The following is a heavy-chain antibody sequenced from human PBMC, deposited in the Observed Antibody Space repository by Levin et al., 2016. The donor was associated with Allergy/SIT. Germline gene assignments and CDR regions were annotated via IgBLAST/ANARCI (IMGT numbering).Heavy chain of an antibody. Sequence: WVRQAPGQGLEWMGIINPSGGSTSYAQKFQGRVTMTRDTSTSTVYMELSSLRSEDTAVYYCARDLLGTYYYGSGSPENDPRRADYYGMDVWGQGTTVTVSS. CDR2: INPSGGST. D-gene: IGHD3-10*01. CDR3: ARDLLGTYYYGSGSPENDPRRADYYGMDV. J-gene: IGHJ6*02. V-gene: IGHV1-46*01.